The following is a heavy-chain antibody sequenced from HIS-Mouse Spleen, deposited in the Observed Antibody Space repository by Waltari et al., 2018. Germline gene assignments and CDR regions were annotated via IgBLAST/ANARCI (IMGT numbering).Heavy chain of an antibody. J-gene: IGHJ4*02. CDR1: GGSFSGYY. CDR2: INHSGST. V-gene: IGHV4-34*01. Sequence: QVQLQQWGAGLLKPSETLSLTCAVYGGSFSGYYWSWIRQPPGKGLEWIGEINHSGSTNSNPSRKSRVTISVDTSKNQFSLKLSSVTAADTAVYYCARGRSPATVTIVYYFDYWGQGTLVTVSS. D-gene: IGHD4-17*01. CDR3: ARGRSPATVTIVYYFDY.